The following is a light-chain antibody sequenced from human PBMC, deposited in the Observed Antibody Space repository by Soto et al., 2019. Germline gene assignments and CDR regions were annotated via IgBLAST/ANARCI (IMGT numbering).Light chain of an antibody. Sequence: QPVLTQSPAASASLGASVKLTCTLTSGHSTYAITWHQQQPEKGPRFLMKLNSDGSHDKGDGIPDRFSGSSSGAERHLTISSLQSEDEADYYCQTWGSGPQVVFGGGTKVTVL. V-gene: IGLV4-69*01. CDR1: SGHSTYA. CDR3: QTWGSGPQVV. J-gene: IGLJ2*01. CDR2: LNSDGSH.